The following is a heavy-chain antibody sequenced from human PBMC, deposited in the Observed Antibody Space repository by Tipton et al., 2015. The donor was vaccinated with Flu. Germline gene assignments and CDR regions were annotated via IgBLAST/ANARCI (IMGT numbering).Heavy chain of an antibody. CDR2: ISHSGST. V-gene: IGHV4-38-2*01. CDR1: GFPISRGYY. J-gene: IGHJ4*02. CDR3: AKHGRTSGSCKFDS. D-gene: IGHD1-26*01. Sequence: TLSLTCAVSGFPISRGYYWGWVRQPPGKGLEWVGSISHSGSTDYNASLKSRVTISLDTSKNQFSLILSSVTAADTAVYYCAKHGRTSGSCKFDSWGQGTLVTVSS.